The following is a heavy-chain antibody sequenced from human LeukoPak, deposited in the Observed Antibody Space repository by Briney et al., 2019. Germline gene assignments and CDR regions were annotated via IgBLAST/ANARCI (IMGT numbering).Heavy chain of an antibody. J-gene: IGHJ4*02. D-gene: IGHD2-15*01. V-gene: IGHV4-38-2*01. CDR2: FHQSGST. CDR1: GYSISSGYY. CDR3: ARVRYCSGGSCRELFDY. Sequence: SETLSLTCAISGYSISSGYYWGWIRQPPGKGLEWIGSFHQSGSTYYNPSLKSRVTISVDTSKNQFSLKLSSVTAADTAVYYCARVRYCSGGSCRELFDYWGQGTLVTVSS.